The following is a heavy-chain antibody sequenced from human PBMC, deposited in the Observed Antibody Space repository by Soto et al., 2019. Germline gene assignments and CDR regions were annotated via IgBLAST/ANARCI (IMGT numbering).Heavy chain of an antibody. CDR2: IVVGSGNT. V-gene: IGHV1-58*01. J-gene: IGHJ3*02. D-gene: IGHD3-3*01. CDR3: ARGDDFWSGNDAFDI. Sequence: SVKVSCKASGFTFTSSAVQWVRQARGQRLEWIGWIVVGSGNTNYAQKFQERVTMTRDTSTSTAYMELSRLRSDDTAVYYCARGDDFWSGNDAFDIWDQATMVTVSS. CDR1: GFTFTSSA.